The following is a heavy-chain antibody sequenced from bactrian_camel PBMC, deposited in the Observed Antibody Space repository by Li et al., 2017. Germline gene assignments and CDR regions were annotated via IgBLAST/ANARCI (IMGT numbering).Heavy chain of an antibody. Sequence: QLVESGGGSVQAGGSLRLSCAASGYTFNRYCMAWFRQAPGKEREGVASIDPDGGRSYADFVKGRFTISKDNTKNILYLQMDSLTPEDTAMYFCAALCTDDVCQGDNRSRSAHWGQGTQVTVS. V-gene: IGHV3S26*01. CDR2: IDPDGGR. D-gene: IGHD7*01. J-gene: IGHJ4*01. CDR3: AALCTDDVCQGDNRSRSAH. CDR1: GYTFNRYC.